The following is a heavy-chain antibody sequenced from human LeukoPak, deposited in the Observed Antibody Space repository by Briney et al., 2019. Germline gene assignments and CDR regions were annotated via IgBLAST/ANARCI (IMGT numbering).Heavy chain of an antibody. D-gene: IGHD2-15*01. V-gene: IGHV5-51*01. CDR1: GYSFTNCW. J-gene: IGHJ4*02. Sequence: GESLKISCQVSGYSFTNCWTGWVRQLPGKGLEWMGIIYPGDSDTRYSPSFQGQVTISADKSISTAYLQWSSLKASDTAMYYCARHEVDKLAATDYWGQGTLVTVSS. CDR3: ARHEVDKLAATDY. CDR2: IYPGDSDT.